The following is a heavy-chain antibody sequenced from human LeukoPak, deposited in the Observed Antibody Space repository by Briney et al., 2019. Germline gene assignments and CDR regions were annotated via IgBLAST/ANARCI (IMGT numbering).Heavy chain of an antibody. CDR3: AKSQTGGYHRDNYSF. J-gene: IGHJ1*01. D-gene: IGHD2-8*02. CDR1: GFTFTNYA. CDR2: LSGSGADT. V-gene: IGHV3-23*01. Sequence: GGSLRLSCAASGFTFTNYAMNWVRQAPGKGLQWVSTLSGSGADTFYADSVKGRFTVFRDISKSTLYLQMDRLRADDTAVYFCAKSQTGGYHRDNYSFGGQGTLVTVSS.